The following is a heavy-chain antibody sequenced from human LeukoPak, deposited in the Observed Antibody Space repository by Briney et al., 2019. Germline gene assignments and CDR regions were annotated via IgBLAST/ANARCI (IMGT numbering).Heavy chain of an antibody. D-gene: IGHD3-10*01. CDR3: ARAQTYYGSGSYLY. Sequence: GGSLRLSCAASGFTFSSYAMNWVRQAPGKGLEWVSYISSSSTVYYADSLKGRFTISRDNAKNSLYLQMNSLRDEDTAVYYCARAQTYYGSGSYLYWGQGTLVTVSS. J-gene: IGHJ4*02. CDR1: GFTFSSYA. V-gene: IGHV3-48*02. CDR2: ISSSSTV.